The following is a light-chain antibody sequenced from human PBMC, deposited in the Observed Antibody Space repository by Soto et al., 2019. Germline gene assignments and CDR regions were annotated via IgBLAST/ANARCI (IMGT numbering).Light chain of an antibody. CDR1: NSDVGAYNY. CDR2: DVS. CDR3: SSYTRSRTVV. V-gene: IGLV2-14*01. J-gene: IGLJ3*02. Sequence: QSVLTQPTSVSASPGQSITISCTGTNSDVGAYNYVCWYQQHPDKVPKLIIHDVSNRPSGVSNRFSGSKSDNTASLTISGLQAEDEADYYCSSYTRSRTVVFGGGTKLTVL.